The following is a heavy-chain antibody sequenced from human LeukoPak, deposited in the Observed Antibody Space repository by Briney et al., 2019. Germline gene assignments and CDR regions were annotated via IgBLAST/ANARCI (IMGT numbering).Heavy chain of an antibody. V-gene: IGHV3-23*01. D-gene: IGHD3-22*01. CDR3: AKDRPNYYDSSGHYYRRNGDY. Sequence: GGSLRLSXAASGFTFSIYAMSWVRQAPGKGLEWVSAITSSGTGAFYADSVKGRFTISRDNSENTLYLQMNSLRAEDMAVYYCAKDRPNYYDSSGHYYRRNGDYWGQGTLVTVSS. CDR1: GFTFSIYA. J-gene: IGHJ4*02. CDR2: ITSSGTGA.